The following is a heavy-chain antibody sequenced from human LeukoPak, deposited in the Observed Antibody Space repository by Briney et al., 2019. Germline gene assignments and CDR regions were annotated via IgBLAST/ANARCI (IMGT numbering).Heavy chain of an antibody. Sequence: GASVKVSCKTSGYTFSSFDVIWVRQATGQGLEWIGWMNPNSLNTGYAQKFRGRVTMTGDTSISTAYMELRSLRSDDTAVYYCAREYCSSTSCYPVGLYYYYYMDVWGKGTTVTVSS. D-gene: IGHD2-2*01. J-gene: IGHJ6*03. V-gene: IGHV1-8*01. CDR1: GYTFSSFD. CDR3: AREYCSSTSCYPVGLYYYYYMDV. CDR2: MNPNSLNT.